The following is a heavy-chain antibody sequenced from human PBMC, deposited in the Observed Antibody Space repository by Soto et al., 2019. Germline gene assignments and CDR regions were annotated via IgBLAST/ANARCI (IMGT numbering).Heavy chain of an antibody. J-gene: IGHJ4*02. D-gene: IGHD3-22*01. CDR3: ASRGGDYYDSEDY. V-gene: IGHV1-69*01. CDR2: IIPSFGTA. Sequence: QVQLVQSGAEVKKPGSSVKVSCKASGGTFSSYAISWVRQAPGQGLEWMGGIIPSFGTANYAQKFQVRVTITADESTSTASMELSSLRSEDTAVYYCASRGGDYYDSEDYWGQGTLVTVSS. CDR1: GGTFSSYA.